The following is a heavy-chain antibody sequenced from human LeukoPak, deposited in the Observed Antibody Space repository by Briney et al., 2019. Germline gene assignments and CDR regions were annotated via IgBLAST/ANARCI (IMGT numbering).Heavy chain of an antibody. CDR1: AGTISSNY. CDR2: INYSDTT. D-gene: IGHD2-15*01. CDR3: ARDPYCSGGSCYSDY. J-gene: IGHJ4*02. Sequence: SETLSLTCTVSAGTISSNYWGWIRPPPGKGLKWIGYINYSDTTNSNPSLNSRTTISKDTSNKHFSLKLSSGTAANTAIYFSARDPYCSGGSCYSDYWGGGTLVTVSS. V-gene: IGHV4-59*01.